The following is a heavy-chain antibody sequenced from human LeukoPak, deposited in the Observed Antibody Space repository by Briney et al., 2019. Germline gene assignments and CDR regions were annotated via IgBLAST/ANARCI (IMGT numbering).Heavy chain of an antibody. CDR3: AKVSGRIQIWPQPFGDGMDV. Sequence: GGSLRLSCEASGFAFSQSYMTWARQAPGKGLEWVANIQQDGTEKHYVDSVKGRFTISRDNAKNSLYLQMNSLRAEDTAVYYCAKVSGRIQIWPQPFGDGMDVWGQGTTVTVSS. J-gene: IGHJ6*02. CDR2: IQQDGTEK. D-gene: IGHD3-10*01. V-gene: IGHV3-7*03. CDR1: GFAFSQSY.